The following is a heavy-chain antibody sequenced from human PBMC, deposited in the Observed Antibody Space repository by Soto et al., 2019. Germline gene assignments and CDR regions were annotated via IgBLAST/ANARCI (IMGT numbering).Heavy chain of an antibody. D-gene: IGHD1-26*01. V-gene: IGHV1-18*01. CDR2: LSSYTGNT. CDR3: ARDLIVGATQPYYFDY. J-gene: IGHJ4*02. Sequence: QVQLVQSGAEVKKPGASVKVSCKASGYTFTSYGISLVRQAPGQGLEWMGWLSSYTGNTNYAQKLQGRVTMTTDTSTGTSYMALGSLRSDDTALYYCARDLIVGATQPYYFDYWGQGPLVTVSS. CDR1: GYTFTSYG.